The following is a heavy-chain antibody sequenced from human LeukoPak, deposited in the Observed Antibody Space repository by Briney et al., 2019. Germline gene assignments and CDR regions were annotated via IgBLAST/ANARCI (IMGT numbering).Heavy chain of an antibody. CDR2: ISYDGSNK. CDR1: GFTFSSYG. J-gene: IGHJ4*02. CDR3: ARSDHYDSNGYYDY. Sequence: PGGSLRLSCAASGFTFSSYGMHWVRQAPGRGLEWVAVISYDGSNKYYADSVKGRFTISRDNAKNSLYLQMNSLRAEDTAVYYCARSDHYDSNGYYDYWGQGTLVTVSS. V-gene: IGHV3-30*03. D-gene: IGHD3-22*01.